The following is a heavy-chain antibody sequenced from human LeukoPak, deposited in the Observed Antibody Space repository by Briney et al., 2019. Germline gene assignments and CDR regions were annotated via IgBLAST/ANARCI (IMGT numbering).Heavy chain of an antibody. CDR2: INHSGST. CDR3: ARKTAMGHGGYYFDY. Sequence: SETLSLTCAVYGGSFSGYYWSWIRQPPGKGLEWIGEINHSGSTSYNPSLKSRVTISVDTSKNQFSLKLSSVTAADTAVYYCARKTAMGHGGYYFDYWGQGTLVTVSS. CDR1: GGSFSGYY. J-gene: IGHJ4*02. D-gene: IGHD5-18*01. V-gene: IGHV4-34*01.